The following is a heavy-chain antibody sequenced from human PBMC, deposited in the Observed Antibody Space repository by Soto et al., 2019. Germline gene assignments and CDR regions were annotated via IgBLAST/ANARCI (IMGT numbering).Heavy chain of an antibody. D-gene: IGHD3-10*01. V-gene: IGHV1-69*13. J-gene: IGHJ5*02. CDR2: IIPIFGTA. CDR3: AREDRWFGKYNWFDP. CDR1: GGTFSSYA. Sequence: SVKVSCKASGGTFSSYAISWVRQAPGQGLEWMGGIIPIFGTANYAQKFQGRVTITADESTSTAYMELSSLRSEDTAVYYCAREDRWFGKYNWFDPWGQGTLVTVSS.